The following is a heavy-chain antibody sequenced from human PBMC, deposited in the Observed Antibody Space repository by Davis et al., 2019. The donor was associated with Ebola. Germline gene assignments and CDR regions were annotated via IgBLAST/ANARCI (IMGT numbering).Heavy chain of an antibody. J-gene: IGHJ4*02. V-gene: IGHV4-59*12. CDR2: IYYSGST. CDR3: ARDPGAAVPY. D-gene: IGHD6-13*01. CDR1: AGSISSYY. Sequence: PSETLSLTCTVSAGSISSYYWSWIRQPPGKGLEWIGYIYYSGSTNYHPSLKSRVTISVDTSKNQFSLKLGSVTAADTAVYYCARDPGAAVPYWGQGTLVTVSS.